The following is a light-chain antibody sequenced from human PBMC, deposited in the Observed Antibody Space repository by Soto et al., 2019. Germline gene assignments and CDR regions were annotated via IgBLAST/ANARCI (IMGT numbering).Light chain of an antibody. CDR2: DAS. J-gene: IGKJ1*01. Sequence: EIVLTQSPATLSFSPLERATLSCRASQSVSSYLAWYQQKPGQAPRLLIYDASNRATGIPARFSGSGSGTDFTLTISSLEPEDFAVYYCQQRSNWLWTFGQGTKVDIK. CDR3: QQRSNWLWT. V-gene: IGKV3-11*01. CDR1: QSVSSY.